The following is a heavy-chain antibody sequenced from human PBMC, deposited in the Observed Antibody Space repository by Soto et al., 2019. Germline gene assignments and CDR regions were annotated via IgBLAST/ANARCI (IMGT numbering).Heavy chain of an antibody. CDR2: IYWDDDK. CDR3: AHSVVLVPPARPSGFDY. D-gene: IGHD2-2*02. Sequence: QITLKESGPTLVKPTQTLTLTCTFSGFSLSTSGVGVGWIRQPPGNALEWLALIYWDDDKRYSPSLKSRLTITKDTSKNQVVLTMTNMDPVDTATYYCAHSVVLVPPARPSGFDYWGQGTLVTVSS. J-gene: IGHJ4*02. CDR1: GFSLSTSGVG. V-gene: IGHV2-5*02.